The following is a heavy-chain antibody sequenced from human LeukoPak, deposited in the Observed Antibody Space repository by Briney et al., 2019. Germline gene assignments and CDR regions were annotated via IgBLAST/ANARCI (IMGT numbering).Heavy chain of an antibody. CDR3: AKSYSGWYAIDY. CDR1: GFTFSSYA. V-gene: IGHV3-23*01. D-gene: IGHD6-19*01. CDR2: ISSGVGDT. Sequence: PGGSLRLSCAASGFTFSSYAMSWVRQAPGKGLEWVSAISSGVGDTHYADSVMGRFTISRDDSKNTVFLQMNSLRAEDTALYYCAKSYSGWYAIDYWGQGTLVTVSS. J-gene: IGHJ4*02.